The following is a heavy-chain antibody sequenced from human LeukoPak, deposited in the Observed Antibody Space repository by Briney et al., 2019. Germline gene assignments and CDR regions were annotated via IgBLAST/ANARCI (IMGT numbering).Heavy chain of an antibody. D-gene: IGHD1-7*01. CDR1: GGSFSGYY. V-gene: IGHV4-34*01. Sequence: SETLSFTCAVYGGSFSGYYWSWIRQPPGKGLEWIGEINHSGSTNYNPSLKSRVTISVDTSKNQFSLKLSSVTAADTAMYYCARGNWNYAVYYYYMDVWGKGTTVTVSS. CDR2: INHSGST. J-gene: IGHJ6*03. CDR3: ARGNWNYAVYYYYMDV.